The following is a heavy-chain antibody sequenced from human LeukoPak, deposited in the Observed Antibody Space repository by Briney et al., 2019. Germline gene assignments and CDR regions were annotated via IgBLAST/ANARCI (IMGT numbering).Heavy chain of an antibody. V-gene: IGHV2-5*01. CDR2: IYWNDDK. CDR1: GFSLSTSGVG. Sequence: SGPTLVNPTQTLTLTCTFSGFSLSTSGVGVGWIRQPPGKALEWLALIYWNDDKRYSPSLKSRLTITKDTSKNQVVLTMTNMDPVDTATYYCAHSYRRGTIFGVVDFDYWGQGTLVTVSS. D-gene: IGHD3-3*01. CDR3: AHSYRRGTIFGVVDFDY. J-gene: IGHJ4*02.